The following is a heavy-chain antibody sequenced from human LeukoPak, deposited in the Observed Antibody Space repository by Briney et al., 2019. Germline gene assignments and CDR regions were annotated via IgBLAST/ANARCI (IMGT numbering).Heavy chain of an antibody. D-gene: IGHD6-13*01. V-gene: IGHV4-59*01. J-gene: IGHJ4*02. CDR2: IYYSGST. CDR3: ARAGAVSTSSSRYGAFDY. CDR1: GGSISSNY. Sequence: SETLSLTCTVSGGSISSNYWSWIRQPPGKGLEWIGYIYYSGSTNYNPSLKSRVTISVDTSKNQFSLKLSSVTAADTAVYYCARAGAVSTSSSRYGAFDYWGQGTLVTVSS.